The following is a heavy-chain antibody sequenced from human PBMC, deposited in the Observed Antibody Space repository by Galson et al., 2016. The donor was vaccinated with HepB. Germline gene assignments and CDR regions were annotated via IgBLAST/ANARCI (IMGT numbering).Heavy chain of an antibody. Sequence: SLRLSCAVSGFTSGFNVGAYVMTCVRQTPGKGLESISSISGSGDHKWYADSVKGRFTISRDNSKNTLYLQMNSLRAEDTAVYYCAAARREVIDQPFDYWGQGTMVTVSS. D-gene: IGHD2/OR15-2a*01. CDR2: ISGSGDHK. CDR3: AAARREVIDQPFDY. V-gene: IGHV3-23*01. J-gene: IGHJ3*01. CDR1: GFTSGFNVGAYV.